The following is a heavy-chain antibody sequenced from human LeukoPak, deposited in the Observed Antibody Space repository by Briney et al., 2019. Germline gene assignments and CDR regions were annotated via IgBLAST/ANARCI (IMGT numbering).Heavy chain of an antibody. D-gene: IGHD3-10*01. V-gene: IGHV3-23*01. CDR2: ITYSGGNT. CDR1: GFTFSSYA. CDR3: AREQPPGVYFDY. Sequence: GGSPRLSCAASGFTFSSYAMSWVRQAPGEGLEWVSTITYSGGNTYYADSVIGRFTISRDNSKNTLYLQINSLRAEDTAVYYCAREQPPGVYFDYWGQGTLVTVSS. J-gene: IGHJ4*02.